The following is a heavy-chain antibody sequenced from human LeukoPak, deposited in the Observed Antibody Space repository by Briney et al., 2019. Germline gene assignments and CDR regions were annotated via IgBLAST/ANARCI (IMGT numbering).Heavy chain of an antibody. J-gene: IGHJ4*02. CDR3: ARFVVGATYYFDC. CDR1: GFTVSSNY. V-gene: IGHV3-53*01. CDR2: IYSGGST. D-gene: IGHD1-26*01. Sequence: GGSLRLSCAASGFTVSSNYMSWVRQAPGKGLEWVSVIYSGGSTYYADSVKGRFTISRDNSKNTLYPQMNSLRAEDTAVYYCARFVVGATYYFDCWGQGTLVTVSS.